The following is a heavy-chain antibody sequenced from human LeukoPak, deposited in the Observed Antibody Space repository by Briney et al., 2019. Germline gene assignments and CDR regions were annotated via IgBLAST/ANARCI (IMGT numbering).Heavy chain of an antibody. Sequence: GGSLRLSCAASGFTFSSYELNWVRQAPGKGLEWVSATRGGGSGTHYADSVKGRFTISRDSSNNTLSLQMNSLRAEDTAVYFCAKDPGLDAFDIWGQGTMVTVSS. V-gene: IGHV3-23*01. D-gene: IGHD3-22*01. J-gene: IGHJ3*02. CDR2: TRGGGSGT. CDR3: AKDPGLDAFDI. CDR1: GFTFSSYE.